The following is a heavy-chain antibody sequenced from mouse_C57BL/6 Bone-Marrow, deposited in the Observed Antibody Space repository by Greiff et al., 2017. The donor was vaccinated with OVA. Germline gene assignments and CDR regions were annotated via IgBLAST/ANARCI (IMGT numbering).Heavy chain of an antibody. CDR1: GFSINSDCY. J-gene: IGHJ1*03. D-gene: IGHD1-1*01. V-gene: IGHV3-3*01. CDR2: TFYSGIT. CDR3: ARYYYGSSYYWYFDV. Sequence: EVQLQQSGPSLVRPSQTLSLTCTVTGFSINSDCYWIWIRQFPGNKLEYIGYTFYSGITYYNPSLESRTYITRDTSTNQFSLKLSSLTTEDTATYYCARYYYGSSYYWYFDVWGTGTTVTVSS.